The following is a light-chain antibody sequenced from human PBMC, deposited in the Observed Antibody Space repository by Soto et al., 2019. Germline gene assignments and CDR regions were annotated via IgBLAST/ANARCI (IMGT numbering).Light chain of an antibody. V-gene: IGKV1D-16*01. CDR3: QQYHSYPLT. CDR1: QGISSW. CDR2: GAS. J-gene: IGKJ4*01. Sequence: DIQMTQSPSSLSASVGDRVTITCRASQGISSWLAWYQQKPEKAPKSLIYGASNLQSGVPSRFSGSGSGTDFTLPISNLQPEDFATYFCQQYHSYPLTFGGGTKVEIK.